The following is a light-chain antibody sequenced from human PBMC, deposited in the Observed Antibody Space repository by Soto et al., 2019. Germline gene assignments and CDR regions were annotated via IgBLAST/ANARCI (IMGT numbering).Light chain of an antibody. CDR1: SSALGGYNY. CDR2: EVS. V-gene: IGLV2-14*01. J-gene: IGLJ1*01. CDR3: SSYTRSTTLYV. Sequence: QSALTQPASVSGSPGQSITISCTGTSSALGGYNYVSWYQQHPGKAPKLIIYEVSNRPSGVSNRFSGSKSGNTASLTISGLQAEDEADYYCSSYTRSTTLYVFGTGTKVTVL.